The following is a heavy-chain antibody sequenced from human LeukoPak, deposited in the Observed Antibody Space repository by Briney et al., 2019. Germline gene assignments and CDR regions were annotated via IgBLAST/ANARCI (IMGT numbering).Heavy chain of an antibody. CDR3: AAEGQWSLVHYFNS. Sequence: GASVKVSCKVSGNTLTDLSIHWVRQAPGKGLDWMGGFDPEDAEVVYAEKFQDRVTMTEDPSTDTAYLELSSLRSEDTAVYYCAAEGQWSLVHYFNSWGQETLVTVSS. V-gene: IGHV1-24*01. J-gene: IGHJ4*02. CDR2: FDPEDAEV. CDR1: GNTLTDLS. D-gene: IGHD2-15*01.